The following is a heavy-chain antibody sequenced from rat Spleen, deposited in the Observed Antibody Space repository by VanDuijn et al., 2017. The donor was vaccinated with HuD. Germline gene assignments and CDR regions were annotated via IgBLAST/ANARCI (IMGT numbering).Heavy chain of an antibody. D-gene: IGHD1-6*01. V-gene: IGHV2-30*01. Sequence: QVQLKESGPGLVQPSQTLSLTCTVSGFSLTSYDVHWVRQPPGKGLEWMGVIWTGGSTAYDSLLKSRLSISRDISKSQVSLRMNSLQTEDTATYSCARDAGILRYWGQGVMVTVSS. CDR2: IWTGGST. CDR1: GFSLTSYD. CDR3: ARDAGILRY. J-gene: IGHJ2*01.